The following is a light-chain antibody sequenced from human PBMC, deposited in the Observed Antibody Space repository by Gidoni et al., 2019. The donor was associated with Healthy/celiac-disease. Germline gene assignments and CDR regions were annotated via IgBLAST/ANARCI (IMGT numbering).Light chain of an antibody. CDR1: NLGSKS. Sequence: SYVLTQPPSVSVAPGKTARITCGGNNLGSKSVHWYQQKPGQAPVLVVYDDSDRPSGIPWRFSGSNSGNTATLTISRVEAGDEADYYCQVWDSRSDHYVFGTGTKVTVL. CDR2: DDS. V-gene: IGLV3-21*03. CDR3: QVWDSRSDHYV. J-gene: IGLJ1*01.